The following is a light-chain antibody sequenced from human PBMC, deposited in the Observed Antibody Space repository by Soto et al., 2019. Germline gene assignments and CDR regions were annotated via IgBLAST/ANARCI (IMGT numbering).Light chain of an antibody. J-gene: IGLJ1*01. CDR3: CSYAGSSFYV. CDR2: DVS. CDR1: SSDVGGYNY. V-gene: IGLV2-23*02. Sequence: SVLTQPAPVSGSPGQSITISCTGTSSDVGGYNYVSWYQQHPGKAPKLMIYDVSKRPSGVSNRFSGSKSGNTASLTISGLQAEDEADYYCCSYAGSSFYVFGTGTKVTVL.